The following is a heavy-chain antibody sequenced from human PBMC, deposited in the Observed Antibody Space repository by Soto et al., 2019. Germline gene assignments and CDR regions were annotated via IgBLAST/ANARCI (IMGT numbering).Heavy chain of an antibody. CDR2: ISPNNGDS. J-gene: IGHJ6*02. D-gene: IGHD2-2*01. V-gene: IGHV1-2*02. CDR3: RRDVGYCSGTSCHSYFALDV. Sequence: ASVKVPCKSSGYTFTAYHIHWMRLAPGQGREWMAWISPNNGDSMDVQKFQNTVTTTRDNSISTADMEMSSRKYDDTALYYYRRDVGYCSGTSCHSYFALDVWGQGTTVTVSS. CDR1: GYTFTAYH.